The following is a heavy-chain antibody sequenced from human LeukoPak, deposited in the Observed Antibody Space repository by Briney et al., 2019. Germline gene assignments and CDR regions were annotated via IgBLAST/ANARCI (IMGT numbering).Heavy chain of an antibody. CDR2: IYSSGST. D-gene: IGHD2-15*01. CDR3: ARDLGCSGGSCYNFDY. CDR1: GGSISSGNYY. V-gene: IGHV4-61*02. J-gene: IGHJ4*02. Sequence: TLSLTCTVSGGSISSGNYYWSWIRQPAGKGLEWIGRIYSSGSTNYNPSLKSRVTMSVDTSKNQFSLKLSSVTAADTAVYYCARDLGCSGGSCYNFDYWGQGTLVTVSS.